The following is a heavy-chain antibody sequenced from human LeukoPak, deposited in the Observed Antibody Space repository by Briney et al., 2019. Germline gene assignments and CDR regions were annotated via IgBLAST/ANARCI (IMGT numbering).Heavy chain of an antibody. V-gene: IGHV3-48*01. CDR1: GFTFSSYS. CDR3: AKDLLH. CDR2: ISSSSSTI. J-gene: IGHJ4*02. Sequence: GGSLRLSCAASGFTFSSYSMNWVRQAPGKGLEWVSYISSSSSTIYYADSVKGRFTISRDNSKNTLYLQMNSLRAEDTAVYYCAKDLLHWGQGTLVTVSS.